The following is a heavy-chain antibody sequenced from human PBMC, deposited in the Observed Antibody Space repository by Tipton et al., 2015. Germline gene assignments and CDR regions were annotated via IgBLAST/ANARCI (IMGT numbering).Heavy chain of an antibody. Sequence: TLSLTCTVSGGSISHYYWSWIRQPPGKGLEWLGHIYYSGNTNYNPSLKSRVTMSVDTSKNQFSLKLTSVNAADTAVYYCAGDSTSLESGIRYDGSGYYAFDIWGQGTMVTVSS. J-gene: IGHJ3*02. CDR2: IYYSGNT. CDR3: AGDSTSLESGIRYDGSGYYAFDI. D-gene: IGHD3-22*01. V-gene: IGHV4-59*01. CDR1: GGSISHYY.